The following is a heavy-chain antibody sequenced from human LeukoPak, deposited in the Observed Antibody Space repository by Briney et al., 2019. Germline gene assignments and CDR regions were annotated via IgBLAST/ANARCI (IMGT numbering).Heavy chain of an antibody. CDR1: GFTFSSYA. D-gene: IGHD3-10*01. V-gene: IGHV3-64*01. J-gene: IGHJ4*02. Sequence: PGGSLRLSCAASGFTFSSYAMHWVRQAPGKGLEYVSGISRNGLRTYYANSVKGRFTISRDNAKNSLHLQMNSLRVEDTAIYYCVKVAKYYYGSETYYFFEQWGQGTPVTASS. CDR3: VKVAKYYYGSETYYFFEQ. CDR2: ISRNGLRT.